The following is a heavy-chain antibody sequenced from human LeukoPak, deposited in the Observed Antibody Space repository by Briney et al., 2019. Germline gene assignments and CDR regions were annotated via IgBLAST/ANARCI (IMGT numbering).Heavy chain of an antibody. CDR3: ARARAGSTSITEFDP. J-gene: IGHJ5*02. Sequence: GGSLRLSCEASGFTFGSYSMNWVRQAPGKGLEWVSYISSSGRTKYYADSVKGRFTISRDNAKNTLYLQMSNLRAEDTAVYYCARARAGSTSITEFDPWGQGTLVTVSS. V-gene: IGHV3-48*01. CDR2: ISSSGRTK. CDR1: GFTFGSYS. D-gene: IGHD6-13*01.